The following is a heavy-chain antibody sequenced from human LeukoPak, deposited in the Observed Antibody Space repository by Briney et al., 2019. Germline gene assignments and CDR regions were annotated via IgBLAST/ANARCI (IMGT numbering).Heavy chain of an antibody. D-gene: IGHD2-2*02. J-gene: IGHJ4*02. CDR1: GGSISSSSYY. CDR2: IYYSGRT. V-gene: IGHV4-39*07. Sequence: PSGTLSLTCTVSGGSISSSSYYGGWIRQPPWKGLEWIGSIYYSGRTYYNPSLKSRVTISVDTSKNQFSLKLSSVTAADTAVYYCARGLPFAILPFDYWGQGTLVTVSS. CDR3: ARGLPFAILPFDY.